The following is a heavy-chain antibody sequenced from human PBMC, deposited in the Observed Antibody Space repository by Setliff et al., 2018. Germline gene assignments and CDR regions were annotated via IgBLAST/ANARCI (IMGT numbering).Heavy chain of an antibody. CDR1: GGSISTYH. CDR3: LRIRLVPHGHS. V-gene: IGHV4-4*08. CDR2: IYTRGST. J-gene: IGHJ4*02. Sequence: SETLSLTCSVSGGSISTYHWSWIRQPVGKGLEWIGHIYTRGSTNYNPSLRTRVSISVDTSKNHFSLRLSSVTAADTAVYYCLRIRLVPHGHSWGQGTLVTVSS. D-gene: IGHD2-15*01.